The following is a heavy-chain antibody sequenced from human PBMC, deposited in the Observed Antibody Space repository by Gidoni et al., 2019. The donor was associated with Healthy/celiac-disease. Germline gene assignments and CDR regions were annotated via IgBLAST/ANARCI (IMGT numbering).Heavy chain of an antibody. V-gene: IGHV4-34*02. J-gene: IGHJ5*02. CDR3: ARENANAWFDP. CDR2: INHSGST. Sequence: QVQLQQWGAGLLKPSETLSLTCAVYGGSFSGYYWSWIRQPPGQGLEWIGEINHSGSTNYNPSLKSRVTISVDTSKNQFSLKVSSVTAADTAVYYCARENANAWFDPWGQGTLVTVSS. D-gene: IGHD1-1*01. CDR1: GGSFSGYY.